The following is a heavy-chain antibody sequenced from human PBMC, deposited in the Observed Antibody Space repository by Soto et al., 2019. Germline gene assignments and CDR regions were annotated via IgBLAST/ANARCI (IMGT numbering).Heavy chain of an antibody. D-gene: IGHD5-18*01. V-gene: IGHV1-69*13. Sequence: SVKVSCKASGGTFSRYAISWVRQAPGQGLEWMGGIIPIFGTANYAQKFQGRVTITADESTSTAYMELSSLRSEDTAVYYCARDRASTAMDPYYGMDVWGQGTTVTVSS. CDR3: ARDRASTAMDPYYGMDV. CDR1: GGTFSRYA. J-gene: IGHJ6*02. CDR2: IIPIFGTA.